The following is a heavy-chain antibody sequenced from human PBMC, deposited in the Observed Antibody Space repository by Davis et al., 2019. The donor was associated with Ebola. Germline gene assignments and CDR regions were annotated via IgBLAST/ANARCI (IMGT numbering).Heavy chain of an antibody. D-gene: IGHD1-26*01. CDR1: GFTFSSYA. CDR2: ISGSGGST. V-gene: IGHV3-23*01. CDR3: AKDSTGSSLSHPADY. J-gene: IGHJ4*02. Sequence: PGGSLRLSCAASGFTFSSYAMNWVRQAPGKGLEWVSAISGSGGSTYYADSVKGRFTISRDNSRNTLDLQMNSLRAEDTAVYYCAKDSTGSSLSHPADYWGQGTLVTVSS.